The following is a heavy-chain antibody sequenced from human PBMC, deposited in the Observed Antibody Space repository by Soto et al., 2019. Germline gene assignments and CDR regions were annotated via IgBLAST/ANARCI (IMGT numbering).Heavy chain of an antibody. J-gene: IGHJ6*03. CDR2: MNPNSGNT. V-gene: IGHV1-8*01. D-gene: IGHD4-17*01. CDR3: ARGVTTVTTLYYYYYYMDV. Sequence: QVQLVQSGAEVKKPGASVKVSCKASGYTFTSYDINWVRQATGQGLEWMGWMNPNSGNTGYAQKFQGRVTKTRNTSISTAYMELSSLRSEDTAVYYCARGVTTVTTLYYYYYYMDVWGKGTTVTVSS. CDR1: GYTFTSYD.